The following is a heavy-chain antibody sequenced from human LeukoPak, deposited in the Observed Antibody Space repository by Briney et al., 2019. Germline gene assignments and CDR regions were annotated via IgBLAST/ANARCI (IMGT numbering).Heavy chain of an antibody. Sequence: GRSLRLSCAASGFTFDDYGMSWVRQAPGKGLEWVSGINWNGGSTGYADSVRGRFTISRDNAKNSLYLQMNSLRAEDTALYHCASSCSSTSCYGRDVWGKGTTVTVSS. J-gene: IGHJ6*04. CDR3: ASSCSSTSCYGRDV. D-gene: IGHD2-2*01. V-gene: IGHV3-20*01. CDR1: GFTFDDYG. CDR2: INWNGGST.